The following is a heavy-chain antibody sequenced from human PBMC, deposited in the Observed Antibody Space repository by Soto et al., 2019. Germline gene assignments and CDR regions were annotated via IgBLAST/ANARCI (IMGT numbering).Heavy chain of an antibody. CDR3: ARDGPDMGGYYYYGMDV. J-gene: IGHJ6*02. V-gene: IGHV1-18*04. CDR1: GDTITRYG. D-gene: IGHD2-15*01. CDR2: ISAYNGNT. Sequence: APVKDTCMVSGDTITRYGISWVLHQSGKRLEWMGWISAYNGNTNYAQKLQGRVTMTTDTSTSTAYMELRSLRSDDTAVYYCARDGPDMGGYYYYGMDVWGQGTTVTVSS.